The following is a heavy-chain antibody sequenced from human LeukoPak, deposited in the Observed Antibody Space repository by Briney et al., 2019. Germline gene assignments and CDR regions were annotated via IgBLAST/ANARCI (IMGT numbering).Heavy chain of an antibody. V-gene: IGHV4-34*01. CDR3: ARGLRTLIAARPSAFDI. CDR1: GGSFSGYY. Sequence: SETLSLTCAVYGGSFSGYYWSWIRQPPEKGLEWFGEINHSGSTNDHPSLKSRVTISVDTSKNQFSLKLSSMTAADTAIYYCARGLRTLIAARPSAFDIWGQGTMVTVSS. D-gene: IGHD6-6*01. CDR2: INHSGST. J-gene: IGHJ3*02.